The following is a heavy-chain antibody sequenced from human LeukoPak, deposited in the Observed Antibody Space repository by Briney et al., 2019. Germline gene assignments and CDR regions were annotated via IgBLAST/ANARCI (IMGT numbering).Heavy chain of an antibody. CDR1: GYTFTRYY. CDR3: AKDRELYYYDSSGYFDY. J-gene: IGHJ4*02. CDR2: IRYDGSNK. D-gene: IGHD3-22*01. Sequence: SCKASGYTFTRYYMHWVRQAPGKGLEWVAFIRYDGSNKYYADSVKGRFTISRDNSKNTLYLQMNSLRAEDTAVYYCAKDRELYYYDSSGYFDYWGQGTLVTVSS. V-gene: IGHV3-30*02.